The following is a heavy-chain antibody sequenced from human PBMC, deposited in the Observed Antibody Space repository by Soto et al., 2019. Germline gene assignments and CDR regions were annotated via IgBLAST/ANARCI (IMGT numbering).Heavy chain of an antibody. CDR3: VRDCGSSSEGGMDV. V-gene: IGHV3-53*01. J-gene: IGHJ6*02. D-gene: IGHD6-6*01. CDR1: EFTVSSNY. CDR2: IYSAGIT. Sequence: EVQLVESGGGLIQPGGSLRLSCAASEFTVSSNYMSWVRQAPGKGLEWVSVIYSAGITFYAESVKGRFTISRDNSKNTLYIQMYRLRAEDTAVYYCVRDCGSSSEGGMDVWGQGTTVTVSS.